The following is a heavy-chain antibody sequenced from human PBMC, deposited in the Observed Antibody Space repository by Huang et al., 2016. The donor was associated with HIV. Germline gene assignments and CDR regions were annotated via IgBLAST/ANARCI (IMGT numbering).Heavy chain of an antibody. CDR1: GGSIRSDNYY. D-gene: IGHD3-10*01. CDR2: IYYSGSH. V-gene: IGHV4-39*02. Sequence: QLQLQESGPGLVKPSETLSLTCTVSGGSIRSDNYYWGWIRQPPGKGLEWIGSIYYSGSHYYNPSLKGRVTIDVETSKNHFSLRMRSVTAADTAVYYCARLPGSITMIRGVITDPYWGQGTLVTVSS. J-gene: IGHJ4*02. CDR3: ARLPGSITMIRGVITDPY.